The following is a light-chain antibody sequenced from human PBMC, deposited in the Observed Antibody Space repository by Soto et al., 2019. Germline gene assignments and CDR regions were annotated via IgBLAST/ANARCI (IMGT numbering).Light chain of an antibody. CDR3: LQYNNWPPAN. CDR2: GAS. J-gene: IGKJ5*01. CDR1: QNIRGN. Sequence: EIVMTQSPASLSVSPGEKATLSCSASQNIRGNLAWYQQKPGHPPTLLIYGASTRATAIPARFSGSGSGTEFTLTISSLQSEDFAVYYCLQYNNWPPANFGQGTRLEIK. V-gene: IGKV3-15*01.